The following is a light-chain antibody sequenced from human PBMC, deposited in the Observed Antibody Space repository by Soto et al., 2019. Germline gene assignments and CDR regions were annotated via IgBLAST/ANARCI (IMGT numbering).Light chain of an antibody. V-gene: IGKV3-11*01. J-gene: IGKJ3*01. CDR3: QQRSNWPPFT. CDR1: QSVSSY. CDR2: DAS. Sequence: EIVLTQSPATLSFSPGERATLSCRASQSVSSYLAWYQQKPGQAPRLLIYDASNRATGIPARFSGSGSGTDFTLTISSLEPEDVAVYYCQQRSNWPPFTLGPGTKVDIK.